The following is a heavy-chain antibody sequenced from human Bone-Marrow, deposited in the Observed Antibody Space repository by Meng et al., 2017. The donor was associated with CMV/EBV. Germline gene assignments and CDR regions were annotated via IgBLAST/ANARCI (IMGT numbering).Heavy chain of an antibody. Sequence: ASVKVSCKASGYTFTGYYMHWVRQAPGQGLEWMGWINPNSGGTNYAQKFQGRVTMTRDTSTSTVYMELSSLRSDDTAVYYCARGCSSTSCYLAMWGQGTLVTVSS. J-gene: IGHJ4*02. CDR2: INPNSGGT. D-gene: IGHD2-2*01. CDR3: ARGCSSTSCYLAM. CDR1: GYTFTGYY. V-gene: IGHV1-2*02.